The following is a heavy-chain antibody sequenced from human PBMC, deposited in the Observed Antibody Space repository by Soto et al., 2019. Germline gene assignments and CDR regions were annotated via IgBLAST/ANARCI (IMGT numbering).Heavy chain of an antibody. J-gene: IGHJ5*02. CDR1: GFTFSSYS. V-gene: IGHV3-21*01. Sequence: PGGSLRLSCAASGFTFSSYSMSWVRQAPGKGLEWVSSISSSSSYIYYADSVKGRFTISRDNAKNSLYLQMNSLRAEDTAVYYCASGEVVVVAASWFDPWGQGTLVTVSS. CDR3: ASGEVVVVAASWFDP. CDR2: ISSSSSYI. D-gene: IGHD2-15*01.